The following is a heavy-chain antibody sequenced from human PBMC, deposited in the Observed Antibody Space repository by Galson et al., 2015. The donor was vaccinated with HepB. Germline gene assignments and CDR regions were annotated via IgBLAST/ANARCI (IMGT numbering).Heavy chain of an antibody. CDR2: IRYDGSNK. CDR3: AKDLETYYYGSGRKYYYGMDV. V-gene: IGHV3-30*02. Sequence: SLRLSCAASGFTFSSYGMHWVRQAPGKGLEWVAFIRYDGSNKYYADSVKGRFTISRDNSKNTLYLQMNSLRAEDTAVYYCAKDLETYYYGSGRKYYYGMDVWGQGTTVTVSS. J-gene: IGHJ6*02. D-gene: IGHD3-10*01. CDR1: GFTFSSYG.